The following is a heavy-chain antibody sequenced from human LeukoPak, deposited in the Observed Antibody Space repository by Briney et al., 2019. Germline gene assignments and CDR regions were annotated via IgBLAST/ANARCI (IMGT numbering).Heavy chain of an antibody. CDR2: IYYSGST. J-gene: IGHJ6*02. V-gene: IGHV4-59*08. Sequence: SETLSLTCTVSGGSISSYYWSWIRQPPGKGLEWIGYIYYSGSTNYNPSLKSRVTISVDTSKDQFSLKLSSMTAADTAVYYCARVGATRDYYYYYGMDVWGQGTTVTVSS. CDR1: GGSISSYY. D-gene: IGHD1-26*01. CDR3: ARVGATRDYYYYYGMDV.